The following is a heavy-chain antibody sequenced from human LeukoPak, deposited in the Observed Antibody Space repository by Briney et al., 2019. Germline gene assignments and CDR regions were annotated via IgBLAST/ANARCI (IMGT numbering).Heavy chain of an antibody. J-gene: IGHJ4*02. CDR2: INHGGST. Sequence: PSETLSLTCAVYGGSFSGYYWTWFRQSPGKGLEWIGVINHGGSTKYHPSLKSRVATSVDTSKKQFYLKLSSVTAADTAVYYCARGGLSSNYFDYWGQGTLVTVSS. D-gene: IGHD4-11*01. CDR1: GGSFSGYY. V-gene: IGHV4-34*01. CDR3: ARGGLSSNYFDY.